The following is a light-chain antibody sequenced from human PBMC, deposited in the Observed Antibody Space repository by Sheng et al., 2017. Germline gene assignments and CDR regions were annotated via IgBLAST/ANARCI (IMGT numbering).Light chain of an antibody. V-gene: IGLV2-23*01. CDR2: EGS. Sequence: QSALTQTASVSGSPGQSITISCTGTSSDAGSYNLVSWYQQCPGKAPKLMIYEGSKRPSGVSNRFSGSKSGNTASLTISGLQAEDEADYYCCSYAGTGTVIFGGGTKLTVL. CDR1: SSDAGSYNL. J-gene: IGLJ2*01. CDR3: CSYAGTGTVI.